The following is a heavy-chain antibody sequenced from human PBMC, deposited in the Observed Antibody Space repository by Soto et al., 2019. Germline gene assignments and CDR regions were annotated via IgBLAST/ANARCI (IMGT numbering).Heavy chain of an antibody. CDR2: ISAYNGNT. CDR3: ARDDFSDYIWGSYRFDY. Sequence: QVQLVQSGAEVKKPGASVKVSCKASGYTFTSYGISWVRQAPGQGLEWMGWISAYNGNTNYAQKLQGRVTMTTDTSTRTAYMELRSLRSDDTAVYYCARDDFSDYIWGSYRFDYWGQGTLVTVSS. D-gene: IGHD3-16*02. V-gene: IGHV1-18*01. J-gene: IGHJ4*02. CDR1: GYTFTSYG.